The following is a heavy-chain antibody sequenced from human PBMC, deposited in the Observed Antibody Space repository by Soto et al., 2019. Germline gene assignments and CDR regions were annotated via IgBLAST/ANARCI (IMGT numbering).Heavy chain of an antibody. Sequence: QVQLVQSGAEVKEPGSSVKVSCKASGDNFSDYATTWVRQAPGQRLEWMGAILPLFGTTKYAQKFQDRVTISADASTNTAYMELSSLTSDDTALYYCARVRPEEWVEPGAIRGYFDTWGQGTLVTVS. CDR2: ILPLFGTT. D-gene: IGHD3-3*01. V-gene: IGHV1-69*01. CDR1: GDNFSDYA. J-gene: IGHJ4*02. CDR3: ARVRPEEWVEPGAIRGYFDT.